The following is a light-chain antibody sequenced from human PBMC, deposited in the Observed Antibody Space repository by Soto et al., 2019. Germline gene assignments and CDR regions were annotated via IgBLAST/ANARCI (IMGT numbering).Light chain of an antibody. J-gene: IGKJ2*01. CDR2: GSS. CDR1: QSVTNNY. V-gene: IGKV3-20*01. Sequence: EVVLTQSPGTLSLSPGERATLSCRASQSVTNNYFAWYQQKPGQAPRLLIFGSSDRATGTPDRFSGSGSGTDLTLTISRLEPEDSAVYYCQQYGSSPPYTFGQGTKLEIK. CDR3: QQYGSSPPYT.